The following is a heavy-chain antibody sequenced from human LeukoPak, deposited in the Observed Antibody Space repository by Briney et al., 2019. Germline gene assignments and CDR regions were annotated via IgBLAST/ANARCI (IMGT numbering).Heavy chain of an antibody. CDR2: IIPIFGTA. CDR3: ARSRGDGLLGIDY. J-gene: IGHJ4*02. Sequence: SVKVSCKASGGTFTSYAISWVAQAPGQGLEWRGGIIPIFGTATYAQKFQGRVTITADESTSTAYMELSSLRSEDTAVSYCARSRGDGLLGIDYWGQGTLVTVSS. D-gene: IGHD3/OR15-3a*01. V-gene: IGHV1-69*01. CDR1: GGTFTSYA.